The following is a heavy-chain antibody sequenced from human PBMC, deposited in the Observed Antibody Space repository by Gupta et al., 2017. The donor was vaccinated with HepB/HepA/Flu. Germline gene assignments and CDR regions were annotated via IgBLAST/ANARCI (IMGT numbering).Heavy chain of an antibody. V-gene: IGHV3-23*01. CDR1: GFTFNTFA. D-gene: IGHD3-22*01. Sequence: EVQLLESGGGLVQPGGSLRLSCGASGFTFNTFALSWVRQTPRKGLEWVSAISGSGDNTYYADSVRGRFTISRDNSKNTLYLQMSSLRDDDTAVYYCAREPGTTMIAVLDSFDYWGLGTLVTVSS. CDR2: ISGSGDNT. CDR3: AREPGTTMIAVLDSFDY. J-gene: IGHJ4*02.